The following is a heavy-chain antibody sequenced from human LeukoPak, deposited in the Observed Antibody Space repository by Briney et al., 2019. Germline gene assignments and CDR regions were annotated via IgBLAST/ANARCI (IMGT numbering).Heavy chain of an antibody. Sequence: SETLSLTCTVSGGSISSSSYYWGWIRQPPGKGLEWIGSIYYSGSTYYNPSLKSRVTISVDTSKNQFSLKLSSVTAADTAVYYCAREDSSGYYAYYFDYWGQGTLVTVSS. J-gene: IGHJ4*02. V-gene: IGHV4-39*02. CDR2: IYYSGST. CDR3: AREDSSGYYAYYFDY. D-gene: IGHD3-22*01. CDR1: GGSISSSSYY.